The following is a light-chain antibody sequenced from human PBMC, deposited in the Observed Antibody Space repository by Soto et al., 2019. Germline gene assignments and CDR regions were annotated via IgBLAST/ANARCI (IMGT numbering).Light chain of an antibody. CDR2: GAS. Sequence: EIVLTQSPGTLSLSPGERATLSCRASQNVDSNYLAWYQQKPGQAPRLLIYGASTRATGIPARFSGSGSGTEFTLTISSLQSEDFAVYYCQQYNNWPRTFGQGTKVDI. CDR3: QQYNNWPRT. CDR1: QNVDSN. V-gene: IGKV3-15*01. J-gene: IGKJ1*01.